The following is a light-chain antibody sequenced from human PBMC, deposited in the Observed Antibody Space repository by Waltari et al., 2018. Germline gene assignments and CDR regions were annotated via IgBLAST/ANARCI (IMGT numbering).Light chain of an antibody. Sequence: DIVMAQSPDSLAVSLGERDTINCKSSQSVLYSTNNKNYLAWYQQKPGQPPKLLIYGASTRASGFPARFSGSGSGTDFTLTISSLQAEDFAVYYCHQYYITPLTFGGGTKVEIK. CDR2: GAS. CDR1: QSVLYSTNNKNY. V-gene: IGKV4-1*01. J-gene: IGKJ4*01. CDR3: HQYYITPLT.